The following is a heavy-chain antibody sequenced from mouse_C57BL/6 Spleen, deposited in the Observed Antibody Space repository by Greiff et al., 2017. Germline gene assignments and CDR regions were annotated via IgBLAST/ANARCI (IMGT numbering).Heavy chain of an antibody. V-gene: IGHV1-39*01. CDR3: AREGEITTVVGDY. CDR1: GYSFTDYN. J-gene: IGHJ4*01. D-gene: IGHD1-1*01. CDR2: INPNYGTT. Sequence: VQLKQSGPELVKPGASVKISCKASGYSFTDYNMNWVKQSTGKSLEWIGVINPNYGTTSYNQKFKGKATLTVDQSSSTAYMQLNSLTSEDSAVYYCAREGEITTVVGDYWGQGTSVTVSS.